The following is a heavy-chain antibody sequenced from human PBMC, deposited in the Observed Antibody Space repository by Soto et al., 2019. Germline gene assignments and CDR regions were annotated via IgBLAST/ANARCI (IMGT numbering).Heavy chain of an antibody. CDR2: INSDGSST. CDR3: AREGIAVAGFDY. Sequence: EVQLVESGGGLVQPGGSLRLSCAASGFTFSSYWMHWVRQAPGKGLVWVSRINSDGSSTSYAESVKGRFTISRDNAKNTLYLQMNSLRAGDTAVYYCAREGIAVAGFDYWGQGTLVTVSS. CDR1: GFTFSSYW. J-gene: IGHJ4*02. V-gene: IGHV3-74*01. D-gene: IGHD6-19*01.